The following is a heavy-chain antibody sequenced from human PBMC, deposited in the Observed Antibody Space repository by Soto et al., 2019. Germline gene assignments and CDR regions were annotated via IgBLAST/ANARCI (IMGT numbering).Heavy chain of an antibody. Sequence: PSETLSLTCTVSGGSISSYYWSWIRQPPGKGLEWIGYIYYSGSTNYNPSLKSRVTISVDTSKNQFSLKLSSVTAADTAVYYCARVGYSGYQLVFDYWGQGTLVTAPQ. D-gene: IGHD5-12*01. CDR3: ARVGYSGYQLVFDY. CDR1: GGSISSYY. CDR2: IYYSGST. J-gene: IGHJ4*02. V-gene: IGHV4-59*01.